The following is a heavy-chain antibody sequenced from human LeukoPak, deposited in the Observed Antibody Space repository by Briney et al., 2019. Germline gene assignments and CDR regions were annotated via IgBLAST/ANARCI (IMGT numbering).Heavy chain of an antibody. V-gene: IGHV1-2*02. J-gene: IGHJ2*01. Sequence: ASVKVSCKSSGYIFSDYYMHWVRQAAGQGLEWMGLTNPKSGDTNFAQKFQGRVTMTRDTSISTAYMELSRLRSDDTAVCYCARVYQDWYFDLWGRGTLVTVSS. CDR1: GYIFSDYY. CDR2: TNPKSGDT. CDR3: ARVYQDWYFDL. D-gene: IGHD2-8*01.